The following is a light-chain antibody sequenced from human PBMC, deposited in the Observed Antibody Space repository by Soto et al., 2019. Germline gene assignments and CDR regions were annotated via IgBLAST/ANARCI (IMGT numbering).Light chain of an antibody. Sequence: DIVMTQSPDSLAVSLGERATINCKSSQSVLYSSNNKNYLAWYQQKPGQPPKLLIYWASTRESGLPDRFSGSGSRTDFTLTISSLQAEDVAVYYCQQYYSTPYTFGQGTKLEIK. CDR2: WAS. CDR3: QQYYSTPYT. CDR1: QSVLYSSNNKNY. V-gene: IGKV4-1*01. J-gene: IGKJ2*01.